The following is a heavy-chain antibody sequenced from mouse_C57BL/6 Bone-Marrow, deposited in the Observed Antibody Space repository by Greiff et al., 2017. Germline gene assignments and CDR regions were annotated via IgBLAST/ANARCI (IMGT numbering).Heavy chain of an antibody. CDR3: ARFDYYGSSNDY. CDR1: GYAFSSSW. CDR2: IYPGDGDT. Sequence: QVQLQQSGPELVKPGASVKISCKASGYAFSSSWMNWVKQRPGKGLEWIGRIYPGDGDTNYNGKFKGKATLTADKSSSTAYMQLSSLTSEDSAVYFCARFDYYGSSNDYWGQGTTLTVSS. J-gene: IGHJ2*01. V-gene: IGHV1-82*01. D-gene: IGHD1-1*01.